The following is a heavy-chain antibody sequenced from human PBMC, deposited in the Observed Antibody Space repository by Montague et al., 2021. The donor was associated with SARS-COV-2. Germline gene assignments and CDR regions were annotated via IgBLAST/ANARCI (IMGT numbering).Heavy chain of an antibody. V-gene: IGHV3-48*03. CDR3: ARDREYGDFYYYGMDV. Sequence: SLRLSCAASGFTFSNYEMNWVRQAPGKGLEWVLYISSSGSTIYYADSVKGRFTISRDNAQNSLYLQMNSLRAEDTGVHYCARDREYGDFYYYGMDVWGQGTTVTVSS. D-gene: IGHD4-17*01. CDR2: ISSSGSTI. J-gene: IGHJ6*02. CDR1: GFTFSNYE.